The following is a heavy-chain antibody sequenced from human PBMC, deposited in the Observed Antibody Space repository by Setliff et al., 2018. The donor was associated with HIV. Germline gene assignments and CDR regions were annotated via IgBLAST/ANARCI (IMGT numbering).Heavy chain of an antibody. J-gene: IGHJ4*01. Sequence: SGGSLRLSCAASGFTVSSNYMSWVRQAPGKGLEWVSVIYIDGSTYYADSVRGRFTISRDNYKNTLYLQMKSLRAEDTAVYYCAKDMQVGPNFWSTFEHLGQGTLVTVSS. CDR3: AKDMQVGPNFWSTFEH. CDR2: IYIDGST. CDR1: GFTVSSNY. V-gene: IGHV3-66*02. D-gene: IGHD3-3*01.